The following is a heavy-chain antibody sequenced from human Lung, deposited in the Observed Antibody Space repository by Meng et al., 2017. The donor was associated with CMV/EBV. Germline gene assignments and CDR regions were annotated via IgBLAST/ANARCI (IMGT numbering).Heavy chain of an antibody. CDR2: ISASGRII. CDR3: ARTIFGVVLDGACDC. CDR1: GFTFSSYE. V-gene: IGHV3-48*03. J-gene: IGHJ4*01. Sequence: GESXKISCVAPGFTFSSYEMNWVRQAPGKGLEWVTYISASGRIIYHADSVTGRFTISRDNANNSLYLQMNSLRAEDTAVYYCARTIFGVVLDGACDCWGHGTXVTVSS. D-gene: IGHD2-21*01.